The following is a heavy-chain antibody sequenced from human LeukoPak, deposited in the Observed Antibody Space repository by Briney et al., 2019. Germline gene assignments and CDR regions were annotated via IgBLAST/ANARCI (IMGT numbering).Heavy chain of an antibody. CDR2: IYHSGST. CDR3: AKHAPKEGWCSSTSCYTQAFDI. D-gene: IGHD2-2*02. V-gene: IGHV4-38-2*01. CDR1: GYSISSGYY. Sequence: SETLSLTCAVSGYSISSGYYWGWIRQPPGKGLEWIGSIYHSGSTYYNPSLKSRVTTSVDTSKNQFSLKLSSVTAADTAVYYCAKHAPKEGWCSSTSCYTQAFDIWGQGTMVTVSS. J-gene: IGHJ3*02.